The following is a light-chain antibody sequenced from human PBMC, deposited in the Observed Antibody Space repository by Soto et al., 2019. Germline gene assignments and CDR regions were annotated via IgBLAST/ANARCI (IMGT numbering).Light chain of an antibody. CDR2: SAS. CDR3: LQHNSHPYQ. Sequence: DIQMTQSPSSLSASVGDRVTITCRANQDIRNAVAGYQKKPGRAPERLMYSASILQSGAPSRFSGSGSGTEFTLTSTSLQPEDFATYYCLQHNSHPYQFGEGTKLE. J-gene: IGKJ2*01. CDR1: QDIRNA. V-gene: IGKV1-17*01.